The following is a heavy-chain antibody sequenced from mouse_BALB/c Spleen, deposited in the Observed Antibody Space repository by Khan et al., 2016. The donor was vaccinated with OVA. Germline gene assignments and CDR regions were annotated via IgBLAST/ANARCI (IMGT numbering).Heavy chain of an antibody. CDR3: ARGGGNYYYYAMDY. CDR2: INPYNGDT. D-gene: IGHD2-1*01. V-gene: IGHV1-20*02. J-gene: IGHJ4*01. Sequence: VQLQQSGPELVKPGASVKISCKASGYSFTGYFMNWVMQSHGKSLEWIGRINPYNGDTFYNQKFKGKATLTVDKSSSTAQLELRSLASEDSSVYYCARGGGNYYYYAMDYWGQGTSVTVSS. CDR1: GYSFTGYF.